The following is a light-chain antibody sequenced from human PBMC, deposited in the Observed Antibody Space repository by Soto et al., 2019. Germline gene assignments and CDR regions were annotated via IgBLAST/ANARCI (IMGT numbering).Light chain of an antibody. CDR1: SGSVSTSNY. Sequence: QTVVTQEPSFSVSPGGTVTLTCGLTSGSVSTSNYPSWHQQTPGHAPRTLIYSTTTRSSGVPDRFSGSILGNRAALTITGAQADDESDYYCVLYMGSGISVFGGGTKLTVL. V-gene: IGLV8-61*01. J-gene: IGLJ2*01. CDR3: VLYMGSGISV. CDR2: STT.